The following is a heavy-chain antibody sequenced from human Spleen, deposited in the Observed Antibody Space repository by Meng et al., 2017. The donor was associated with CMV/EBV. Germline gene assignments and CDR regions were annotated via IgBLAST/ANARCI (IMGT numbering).Heavy chain of an antibody. CDR3: AFRGRPDISVYLNYFDY. J-gene: IGHJ4*02. CDR1: GFTFSSYA. Sequence: GESLKISCAASGFTFSSYAMSWVRQAPGKGLEWVSGISASGTTTYYADSVKGRFTISRDNSKNTLYLQMNSLRAEDTAVYYCAFRGRPDISVYLNYFDYWGQGTLVTVSS. D-gene: IGHD3-10*01. CDR2: ISASGTTT. V-gene: IGHV3-23*01.